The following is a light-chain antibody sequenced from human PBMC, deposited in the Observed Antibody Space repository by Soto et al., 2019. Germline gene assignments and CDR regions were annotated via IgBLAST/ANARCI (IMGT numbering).Light chain of an antibody. CDR1: SSNIGSNT. Sequence: QSVLTQPPSASGTPGQRVTIFCSGSSSNIGSNTVNWYQQLPGTAPKLLIYNNNQRPSGVPDRFSGSKSGTSASLAISGLQSEDEADYYCATWDDSLNAWVFGGGTKLTVL. CDR3: ATWDDSLNAWV. CDR2: NNN. V-gene: IGLV1-44*01. J-gene: IGLJ3*02.